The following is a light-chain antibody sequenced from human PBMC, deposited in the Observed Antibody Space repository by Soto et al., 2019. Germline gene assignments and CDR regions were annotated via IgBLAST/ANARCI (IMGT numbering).Light chain of an antibody. CDR2: EVS. V-gene: IGLV2-8*01. Sequence: QSVLTQPPSASGSPGQSVTISCTGTSSDVGGYDYVSWYQQHPDKAPKLMIYEVSRRPSGVPDRFSGSKSGNTASLTVSGLQAEDEADYYCSSYAGNNNLRVFGGGTQLTVL. J-gene: IGLJ3*02. CDR3: SSYAGNNNLRV. CDR1: SSDVGGYDY.